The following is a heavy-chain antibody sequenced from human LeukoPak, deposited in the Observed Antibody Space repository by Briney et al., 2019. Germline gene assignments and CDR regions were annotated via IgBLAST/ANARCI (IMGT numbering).Heavy chain of an antibody. J-gene: IGHJ4*02. CDR3: AKDSWSRLHQRGSDY. Sequence: GGSLRLSCAASGFTFSSYAMSWVRQAPGKGLEWVSAISGSGGSTYYADSVKGRFTISRDNSKNTLYLQMNSLRAEDTAVYYCAKDSWSRLHQRGSDYWGQGTLVTVSS. CDR1: GFTFSSYA. D-gene: IGHD4-11*01. V-gene: IGHV3-23*01. CDR2: ISGSGGST.